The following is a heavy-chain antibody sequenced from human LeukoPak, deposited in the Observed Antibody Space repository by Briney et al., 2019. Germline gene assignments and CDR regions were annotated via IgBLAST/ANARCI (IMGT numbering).Heavy chain of an antibody. Sequence: SVKVSCKASGGTFSSYAISWVRQAPGQGLEWMGGINPIFDSANYAQNFQGRVSLTADTSTSTVYMELSRLRSEDTAVYYCARDTLGYEGPFDIWGQGTMVTVSS. D-gene: IGHD3-16*01. V-gene: IGHV1-69*06. CDR2: INPIFDSA. CDR3: ARDTLGYEGPFDI. J-gene: IGHJ3*02. CDR1: GGTFSSYA.